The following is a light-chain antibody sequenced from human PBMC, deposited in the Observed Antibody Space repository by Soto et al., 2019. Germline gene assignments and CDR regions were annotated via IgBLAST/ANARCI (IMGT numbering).Light chain of an antibody. V-gene: IGKV1-39*01. CDR3: QQSYSTPYT. Sequence: DIQMTQSPSSLSASVGDRVTITCRASQSISSYLNWYQQKPGKAPKLLIYAASSLQRGVPSRFSGSGSGTDFTITISSLQPEDFAPYYCQQSYSTPYTFGQGTNLEIQ. CDR2: AAS. J-gene: IGKJ2*01. CDR1: QSISSY.